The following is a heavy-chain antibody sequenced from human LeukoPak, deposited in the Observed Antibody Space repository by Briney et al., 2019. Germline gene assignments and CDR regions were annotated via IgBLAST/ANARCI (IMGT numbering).Heavy chain of an antibody. D-gene: IGHD2-21*02. V-gene: IGHV4-39*01. CDR2: IYFSGST. CDR3: ARHQCGGDRSLDY. CDR1: GGSVTSTNYY. J-gene: IGHJ4*02. Sequence: SETLSLTCTISGGSVTSTNYYWGWIRQPPGKGLEWIGNIYFSGSTSYNPSLKSRVTISVDTTENQFSLKLSSVTAADTAVYYCARHQCGGDRSLDYWGQGTLVTVSS.